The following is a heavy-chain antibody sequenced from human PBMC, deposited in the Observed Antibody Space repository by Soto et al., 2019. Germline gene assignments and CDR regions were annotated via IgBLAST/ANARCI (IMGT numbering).Heavy chain of an antibody. CDR3: ARPQEDHIMITFGGRSNAFDI. Sequence: GGSLRLSCAASGFTFSSYSMNWVRQAPGKGLEWVSSISSSSSSYIYYADSVKGRFTISRDNAKNSLYLQMNSLRAEDTAVYYCARPQEDHIMITFGGRSNAFDIWGQGTMVTVSS. V-gene: IGHV3-21*01. CDR1: GFTFSSYS. D-gene: IGHD3-16*01. CDR2: ISSSSSSYI. J-gene: IGHJ3*02.